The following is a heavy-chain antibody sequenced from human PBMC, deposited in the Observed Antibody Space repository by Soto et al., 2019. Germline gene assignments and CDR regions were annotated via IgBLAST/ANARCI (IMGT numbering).Heavy chain of an antibody. CDR3: ARGLVGATLDYYYGMDV. CDR1: GYTFTSYG. V-gene: IGHV1-18*01. CDR2: ISAYNGNT. Sequence: ASVKVSCKASGYTFTSYGISWVRQAPGQGLEWMGWISAYNGNTNYAQKLQGRVTITTDTSTSTAYMELRSLRSDDTAVYYCARGLVGATLDYYYGMDVWGQGTTVTVSS. J-gene: IGHJ6*02. D-gene: IGHD1-26*01.